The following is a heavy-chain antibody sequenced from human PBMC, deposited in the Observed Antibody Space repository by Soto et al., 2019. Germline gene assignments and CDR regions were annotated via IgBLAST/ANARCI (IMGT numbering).Heavy chain of an antibody. CDR2: IKEDGSEK. CDR1: GFTFSDYW. CDR3: ARGGYCSGATCWNHFDC. Sequence: GALRVSCAASGFTFSDYWVNWVRQAPGKGLEWVANIKEDGSEKYYVDSVKGRFTLSRDNAKNSLYLHMNSLPVEDTAVYYCARGGYCSGATCWNHFDCWGQGTLVTVSS. J-gene: IGHJ4*02. D-gene: IGHD2-15*01. V-gene: IGHV3-7*03.